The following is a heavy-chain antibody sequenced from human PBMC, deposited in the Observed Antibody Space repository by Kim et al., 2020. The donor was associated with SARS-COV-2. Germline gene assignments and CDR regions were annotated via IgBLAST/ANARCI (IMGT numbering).Heavy chain of an antibody. CDR3: ARLTYYDFWSGYYLFDY. D-gene: IGHD3-3*01. V-gene: IGHV4-61*07. Sequence: SLKSRVTISVDTPKNQFSLKLSSVTAADTAVYYCARLTYYDFWSGYYLFDYWGQGTLVTVSS. J-gene: IGHJ4*02.